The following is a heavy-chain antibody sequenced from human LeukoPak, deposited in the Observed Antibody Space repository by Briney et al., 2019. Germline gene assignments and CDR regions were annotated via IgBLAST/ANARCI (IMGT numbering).Heavy chain of an antibody. V-gene: IGHV3-15*01. CDR3: TTLAGLGTFDI. CDR1: GFTFSNAW. Sequence: GGSLSLSCAASGFTFSNAWMSWVRQAPGKGLEWVGRIKSKTDGGTTDYAAPVKGRFTISRDDSKNTLCLQMNSLKTEDTAVYYCTTLAGLGTFDIWGQGTMVTVSS. D-gene: IGHD1-26*01. J-gene: IGHJ3*02. CDR2: IKSKTDGGTT.